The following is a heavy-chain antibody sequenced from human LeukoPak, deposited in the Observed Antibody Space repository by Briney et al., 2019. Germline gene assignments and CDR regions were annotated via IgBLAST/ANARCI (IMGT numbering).Heavy chain of an antibody. V-gene: IGHV4-61*02. CDR3: ASLNEGSLDP. CDR2: IYTSGST. D-gene: IGHD1-1*01. CDR1: GGSISGASYS. Sequence: SQTLSLTCTVSGGSISGASYSWIWIRQPAGKGLEWVGRIYTSGSTIYNPSLKGRVTISMDTSNNQFSLKLSSVTAADTAVYYCASLNEGSLDPWGQGTLVTVSS. J-gene: IGHJ5*02.